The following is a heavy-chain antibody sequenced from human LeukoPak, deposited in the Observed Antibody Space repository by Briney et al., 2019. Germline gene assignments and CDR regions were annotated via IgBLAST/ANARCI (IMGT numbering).Heavy chain of an antibody. J-gene: IGHJ5*02. CDR1: GFTFSDYY. CDR2: ISSSGSTI. CDR3: ARTPHCSSTSCYQSGWFDP. V-gene: IGHV3-11*01. D-gene: IGHD2-2*01. Sequence: PGGSLRLSCAASGFTFSDYYMSWIRQAPGKGLEWVSHISSSGSTIYYADSVKGRFTISRDNAKNSLYLQMNSLRAEDTAVYYCARTPHCSSTSCYQSGWFDPWGQGTLVTVSS.